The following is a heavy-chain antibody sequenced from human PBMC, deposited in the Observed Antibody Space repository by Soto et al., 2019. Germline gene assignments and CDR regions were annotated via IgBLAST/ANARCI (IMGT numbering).Heavy chain of an antibody. J-gene: IGHJ6*03. V-gene: IGHV6-1*01. CDR1: GDSVSSNTAA. Sequence: QLQQSGPGLVQPSQTLSLTCVISGDSVSSNTAAWNWIRQSPSRGLGWQGRTYYRSRWYNDYAVSVRGRITINLDTSDNQLSLHVFYVTPEDTAVYYCAETTSCQWYSMDVWGRGTTVTVSS. CDR2: TYYRSRWYN. CDR3: AETTSCQWYSMDV. D-gene: IGHD1-7*01.